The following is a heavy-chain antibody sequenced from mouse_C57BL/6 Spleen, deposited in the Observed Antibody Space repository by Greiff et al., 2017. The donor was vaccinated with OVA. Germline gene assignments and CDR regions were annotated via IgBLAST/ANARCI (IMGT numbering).Heavy chain of an antibody. J-gene: IGHJ1*03. CDR2: IYIGNGYT. D-gene: IGHD1-1*01. CDR3: ARERDYYGSSSYWYFDV. V-gene: IGHV1-58*01. CDR1: GYTFTSYG. Sequence: VHVKQSGAELVRPGSSVKMSCKTSGYTFTSYGINWVKQRPGQGLEWIGYIYIGNGYTEYNEKFKGKATLTSDTSSSTAYMQLSSLTSEDSAIYFCARERDYYGSSSYWYFDVWGTGTTVTVSS.